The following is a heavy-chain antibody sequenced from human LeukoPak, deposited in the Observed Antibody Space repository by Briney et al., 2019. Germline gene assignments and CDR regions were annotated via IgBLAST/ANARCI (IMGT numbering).Heavy chain of an antibody. CDR3: VRGDGYNGFDY. CDR1: GFTFSDYY. D-gene: IGHD5-24*01. V-gene: IGHV3-11*04. Sequence: GGSLRLSCAASGFTFSDYYMTWIRQAPGKGLEWVSYISSSGSTIYYADSLKGRFTISSDNAKNSLYLQMSSLRAGDTAVYYCVRGDGYNGFDYWGQGTLVTVSS. CDR2: ISSSGSTI. J-gene: IGHJ4*02.